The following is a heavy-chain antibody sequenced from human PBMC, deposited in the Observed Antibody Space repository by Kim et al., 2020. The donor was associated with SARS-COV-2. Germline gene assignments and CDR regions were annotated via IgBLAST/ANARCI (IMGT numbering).Heavy chain of an antibody. Sequence: ASVKVSCKASGYSFTMCGVSWVRRAPGKGLEWMGWISGYNGNTKYAEKFQDRITMTTDTRTSTVHMELRSLTLDDTAVYYCARWGQVVVPRFEPIYYYYGLDVWGQGTTVTVSS. CDR3: ARWGQVVVPRFEPIYYYYGLDV. V-gene: IGHV1-18*04. D-gene: IGHD2-2*01. CDR1: GYSFTMCG. CDR2: ISGYNGNT. J-gene: IGHJ6*02.